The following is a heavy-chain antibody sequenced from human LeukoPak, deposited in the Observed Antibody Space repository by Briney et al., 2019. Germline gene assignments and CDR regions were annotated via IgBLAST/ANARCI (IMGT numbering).Heavy chain of an antibody. CDR2: MSGGGGRT. CDR3: AKDKGRTTIAAPRDAFDI. CDR1: GVTFSNSG. Sequence: GGSLRLSCAASGVTFSNSGMTWVRRAPGKGLEWVSAMSGGGGRTYYADSVRGRFTISRDNSKNTLYLQMNSLRAEDTAIYYCAKDKGRTTIAAPRDAFDIWGQGTMVTVSS. V-gene: IGHV3-23*01. D-gene: IGHD6-6*01. J-gene: IGHJ3*02.